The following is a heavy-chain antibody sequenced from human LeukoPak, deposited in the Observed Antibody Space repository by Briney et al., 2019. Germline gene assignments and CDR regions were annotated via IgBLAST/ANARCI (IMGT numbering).Heavy chain of an antibody. V-gene: IGHV1-69*05. Sequence: GASVKVSCKASGGTFSSYAISWVRQAPGQGLEWMGGIIPIFGTANYAQKFQGRVTITTDESTSTAYMELSSLRSEDTAVYYCASSSGSGYYSYFDYWGQGTLVTVSS. J-gene: IGHJ4*02. CDR3: ASSSGSGYYSYFDY. CDR2: IIPIFGTA. D-gene: IGHD3-3*01. CDR1: GGTFSSYA.